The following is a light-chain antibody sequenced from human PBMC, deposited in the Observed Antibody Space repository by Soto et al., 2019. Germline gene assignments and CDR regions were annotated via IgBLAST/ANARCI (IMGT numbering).Light chain of an antibody. J-gene: IGKJ4*01. CDR3: QQYNNWPQLT. CDR2: GAS. V-gene: IGKV3-15*01. Sequence: EIVMTQSPATLSVSPGERATLSCRASQSVSSNLAWYQQKPGQAPRLLIYGASTRATGIPARFSGSGSGTEFTLTVSSLHSEEFAVYYCQQYNNWPQLTFGGGTKVEIK. CDR1: QSVSSN.